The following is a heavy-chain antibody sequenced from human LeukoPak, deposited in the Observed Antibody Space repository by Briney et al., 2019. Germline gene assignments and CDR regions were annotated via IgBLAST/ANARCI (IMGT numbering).Heavy chain of an antibody. Sequence: GGSLRLSCAASGFTFSSYWMSWVRQAPGKGLEWVSGISWNSGSIGYADSVKGRFTISRDNAKNSLYLQMNSLRAEDTALYYCAKDKDTGYYDFWSGYSTWGQGTLVTVSS. CDR1: GFTFSSYW. V-gene: IGHV3-9*01. J-gene: IGHJ4*02. D-gene: IGHD3-3*01. CDR3: AKDKDTGYYDFWSGYST. CDR2: ISWNSGSI.